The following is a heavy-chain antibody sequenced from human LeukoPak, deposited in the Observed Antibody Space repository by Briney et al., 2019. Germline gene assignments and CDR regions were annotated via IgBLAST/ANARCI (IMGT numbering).Heavy chain of an antibody. CDR2: INPSGST. CDR3: ASLTTMVRGAH. J-gene: IGHJ4*02. CDR1: GGSFSGYY. V-gene: IGHV4-34*01. Sequence: SETLSLTCAVYGGSFSGYYWSWIRQPPGKGLEWIGEINPSGSTNYNPSLKSRVTISVDTSKNQFSLKVTSVTAADTAVYFCASLTTMVRGAHWGQGTLVTVSS. D-gene: IGHD3-10*01.